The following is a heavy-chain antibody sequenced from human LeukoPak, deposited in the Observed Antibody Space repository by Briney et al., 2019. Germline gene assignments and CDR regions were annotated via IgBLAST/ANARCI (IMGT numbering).Heavy chain of an antibody. V-gene: IGHV1-45*02. J-gene: IGHJ6*02. CDR1: GYTFTYRY. Sequence: TGASVKVSCKASGYTFTYRYLHWVRQAPGQALEWVGWITPFNGNTNYAQKFQDRVTITRDRSMSTAYMELSSLRSEDTAMYYCATATHYYYYGMDVWGQGTTVTVSS. CDR3: ATATHYYYYGMDV. CDR2: ITPFNGNT. D-gene: IGHD2-21*02.